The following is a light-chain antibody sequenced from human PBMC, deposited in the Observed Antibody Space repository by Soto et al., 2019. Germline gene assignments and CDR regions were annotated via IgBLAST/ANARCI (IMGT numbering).Light chain of an antibody. V-gene: IGKV1-5*03. CDR3: QQYSRNPLT. J-gene: IGKJ4*01. Sequence: DIPMTQSPSTLSASVGDRVTITCRASQSIDSWLAWYQQKPGGVPKLLIYKASTLETRVPSRFSCSGSGTESTLTFSSLQPDDFVTYYCQQYSRNPLTFGGGTKVEIK. CDR1: QSIDSW. CDR2: KAS.